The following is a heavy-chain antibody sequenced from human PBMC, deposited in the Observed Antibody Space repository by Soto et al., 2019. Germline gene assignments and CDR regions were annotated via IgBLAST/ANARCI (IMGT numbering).Heavy chain of an antibody. J-gene: IGHJ3*02. CDR1: GFTFSSYG. D-gene: IGHD1-1*01. Sequence: PGGSLRLSCAASGFTFSSYGMHWVRQAPGKGLEWVAVISYDGSNKYYADSVKGRFTISRDNSKNTLYLQMNSLRAEDTAVYYCAKVRGRTTFDAFDIWGQGTMVTVSS. V-gene: IGHV3-30*18. CDR3: AKVRGRTTFDAFDI. CDR2: ISYDGSNK.